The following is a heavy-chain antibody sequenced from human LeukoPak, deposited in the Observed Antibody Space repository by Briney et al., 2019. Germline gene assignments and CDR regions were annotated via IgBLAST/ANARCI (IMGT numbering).Heavy chain of an antibody. J-gene: IGHJ4*02. CDR1: EFKISQIG. Sequence: GGSLRLSCVTSEFKISQIGMTWLRQAPGKGAEWVATLSGNGGSPFYADSVKARFTISRDNSKNTLYLEMNSLRVEDTAVYYCARAPTRPTLIVYDLYFDSWGQGSLVTVSS. V-gene: IGHV3-23*01. CDR2: LSGNGGSP. CDR3: ARAPTRPTLIVYDLYFDS. D-gene: IGHD3-22*01.